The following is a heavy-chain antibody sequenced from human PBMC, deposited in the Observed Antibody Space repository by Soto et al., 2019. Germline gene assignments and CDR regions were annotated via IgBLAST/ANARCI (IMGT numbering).Heavy chain of an antibody. J-gene: IGHJ5*02. CDR3: ARVPLSGDDILTGFWFDP. V-gene: IGHV4-59*01. CDR2: IYYSGST. CDR1: GGSINNYY. Sequence: SETLSLTCTVSGGSINNYYWSWIRQPPGKGLEWIGYIYYSGSTNYNPSLKSRVTISVDTSKNQFSLKLSSVTAAGTAVYYCARVPLSGDDILTGFWFDPWGQGTLVTVSS. D-gene: IGHD3-9*01.